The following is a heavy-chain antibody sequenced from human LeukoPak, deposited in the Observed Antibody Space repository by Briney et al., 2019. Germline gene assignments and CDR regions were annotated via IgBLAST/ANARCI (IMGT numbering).Heavy chain of an antibody. Sequence: GGSLRLSCAASGFTFSSYAMSWVRQAPGKGLEWVSAISGSGGSTYYADSVKGRFTISRDNSKNTLYLQMNSLRAEDTAVYYCARGAGWGIFCSSTSCPDWGWGQGTLVTVSS. CDR3: ARGAGWGIFCSSTSCPDWG. J-gene: IGHJ4*02. CDR2: ISGSGGST. V-gene: IGHV3-23*01. D-gene: IGHD2-2*01. CDR1: GFTFSSYA.